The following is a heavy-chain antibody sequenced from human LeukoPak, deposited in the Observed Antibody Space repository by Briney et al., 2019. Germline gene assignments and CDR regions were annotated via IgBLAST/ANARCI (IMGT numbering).Heavy chain of an antibody. Sequence: ASVKVSCKASGYTFTGYYMHWVRQAPGQGLEWMGWINPNSGGTNYAQKFQGRVTMTRDTSISTAYMELSRLRSDDPAVYYGGREGPQMDIVGGVAATGGMDVWGKGTTVTVSS. CDR2: INPNSGGT. J-gene: IGHJ6*03. D-gene: IGHD2-15*01. V-gene: IGHV1-2*02. CDR1: GYTFTGYY. CDR3: GREGPQMDIVGGVAATGGMDV.